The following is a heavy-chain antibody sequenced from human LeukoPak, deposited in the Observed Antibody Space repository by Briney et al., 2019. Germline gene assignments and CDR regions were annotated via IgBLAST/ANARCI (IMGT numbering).Heavy chain of an antibody. CDR1: GGSISSGGYY. CDR2: IYYSGST. V-gene: IGHV4-31*03. CDR3: ARESYRGSYMDV. J-gene: IGHJ6*03. Sequence: PQTLSLTCTVSGGSISSGGYYWSWIRQHPGKGLEWIGYIYYSGSTYYNPSLKSRVTISVDTSKNQFSLKLSSVTAADTAVYYCARESYRGSYMDVWGKGTTVTVSS.